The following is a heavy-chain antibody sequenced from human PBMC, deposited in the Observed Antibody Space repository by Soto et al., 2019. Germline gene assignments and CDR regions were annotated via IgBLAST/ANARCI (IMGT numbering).Heavy chain of an antibody. J-gene: IGHJ1*01. CDR1: GVTFSSYS. Sequence: GGSLRLSCAASGVTFSSYSMNWVRQAPGKGLEWVSYISRSSSTTYYADSVKGRFTISRDNAKNSLYLQMNSLRDEDTAVYYCARDSDYYDSSGYYPEYFQHWGQGTLVTVSS. D-gene: IGHD3-22*01. V-gene: IGHV3-48*02. CDR3: ARDSDYYDSSGYYPEYFQH. CDR2: ISRSSSTT.